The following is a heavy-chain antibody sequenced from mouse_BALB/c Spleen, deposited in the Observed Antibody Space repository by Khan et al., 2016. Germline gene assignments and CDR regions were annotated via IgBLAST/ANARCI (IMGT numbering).Heavy chain of an antibody. V-gene: IGHV5-9-2*01. Sequence: EVELVESGGGLVKPGGSLKLSCAAAGFTFSSYGMSWVRQTPEKRLEWVATISGGGSYTYYPDSVKGRFTISRDNAKNNLYLQMSSLRSEDTALYYCARGDRSYFDVRGAGTTVTVSS. D-gene: IGHD2-14*01. J-gene: IGHJ1*01. CDR3: ARGDRSYFDV. CDR1: GFTFSSYG. CDR2: ISGGGSYT.